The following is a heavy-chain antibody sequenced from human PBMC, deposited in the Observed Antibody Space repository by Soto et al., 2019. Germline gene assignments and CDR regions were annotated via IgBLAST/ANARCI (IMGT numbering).Heavy chain of an antibody. CDR1: GGSISSGGYY. CDR2: IYYSGST. V-gene: IGHV4-31*03. CDR3: AIRPSGYSYGPRTDYYYYGMDV. Sequence: SETLSLTCTVSGGSISSGGYYWSWIRQHPGKGLEWIGYIYYSGSTYYNPSLKSRVTISVDTSKNQFSLKLSSVTAADTAVYYCAIRPSGYSYGPRTDYYYYGMDVWGQGTTVTVSS. J-gene: IGHJ6*02. D-gene: IGHD5-18*01.